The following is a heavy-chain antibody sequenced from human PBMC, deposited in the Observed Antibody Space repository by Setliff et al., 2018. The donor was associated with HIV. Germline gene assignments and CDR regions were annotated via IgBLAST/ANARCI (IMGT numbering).Heavy chain of an antibody. CDR1: GGSISSSSYY. J-gene: IGHJ6*03. D-gene: IGHD6-6*01. V-gene: IGHV4-61*01. Sequence: PSETLSLTCTVSGGSISSSSYYWSWIRQPPGKGLEWIGYIYYSGTTTYNPSLKSRVTISVDTSKNQFSLKLSSVTAADTAVYYCASEAWTSYRSSSGYYYYYMDVWGKGTTVTVSS. CDR3: ASEAWTSYRSSSGYYYYYMDV. CDR2: IYYSGTT.